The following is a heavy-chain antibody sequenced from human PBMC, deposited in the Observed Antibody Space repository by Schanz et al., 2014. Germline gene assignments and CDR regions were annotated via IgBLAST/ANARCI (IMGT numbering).Heavy chain of an antibody. J-gene: IGHJ4*02. CDR3: ARSGSSNWYFFDY. D-gene: IGHD6-13*01. V-gene: IGHV1-3*01. CDR2: INAGTGNT. CDR1: GYSFTPFP. Sequence: QVQLVQSWAEVKGPGASVKVSCKASGYSFTPFPIHWVRQAPGQRLEWMGWINAGTGNTEYSQKFQGRVTITRDTLASTAYMEVSSLRAEDTAVYDCARSGSSNWYFFDYWGQGTLVTVSS.